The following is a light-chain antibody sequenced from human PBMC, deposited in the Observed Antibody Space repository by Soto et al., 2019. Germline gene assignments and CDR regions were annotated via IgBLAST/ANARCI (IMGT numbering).Light chain of an antibody. J-gene: IGKJ3*01. CDR1: QGISSW. V-gene: IGKV1D-12*01. Sequence: DIQMTQSRSSVSASVGDRVTITCRASQGISSWLAWYPQKPGKAPKLLIYAASSLQIGVPSRFSGSGSGTDFPHTITTLRSEDFATNYCKQAKIIPQVIGTGTKVDI. CDR3: KQAKIIPQV. CDR2: AAS.